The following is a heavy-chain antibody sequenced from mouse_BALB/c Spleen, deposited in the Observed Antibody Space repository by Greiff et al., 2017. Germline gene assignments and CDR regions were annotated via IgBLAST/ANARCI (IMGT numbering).Heavy chain of an antibody. CDR2: INPYNDGT. CDR3: ARGNYYGSSYGAY. V-gene: IGHV1-14*01. D-gene: IGHD1-1*01. Sequence: EVQLQQSGPELVKPGASVKMSCKASGYTFTSYVMHWVKQKPGQGLEWIGYINPYNDGTKYNEKFKGKATLTSDKSSSTAYMELSSLTSEDSAVYYCARGNYYGSSYGAYWGQGTLVTVSA. CDR1: GYTFTSYV. J-gene: IGHJ3*01.